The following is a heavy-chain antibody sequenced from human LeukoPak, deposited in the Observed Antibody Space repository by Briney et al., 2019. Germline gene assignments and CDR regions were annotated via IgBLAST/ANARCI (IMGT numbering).Heavy chain of an antibody. CDR2: IIPIFGTA. CDR1: GGTFSSYA. V-gene: IGHV1-69*05. J-gene: IGHJ5*02. CDR3: ARGRYDILTGYFADP. D-gene: IGHD3-9*01. Sequence: ASVKVSCKASGGTFSSYAISWVRQAPGQGLEWMGGIIPIFGTANYAQKFQGRVTMTTDTSTSTAYMELRSLRSDDTAVYYCARGRYDILTGYFADPWGQGTLVTVSS.